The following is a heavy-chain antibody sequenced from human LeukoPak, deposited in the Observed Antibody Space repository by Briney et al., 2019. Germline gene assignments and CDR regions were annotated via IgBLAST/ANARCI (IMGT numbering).Heavy chain of an antibody. J-gene: IGHJ4*02. CDR1: GYTFTTYD. Sequence: ASVKVSCKASGYTFTTYDITWVRQATGQGLEWMGWMNPNSGDTAYAQKFQGRVAMTRDTSITTAYMELSSLRSEDTAVYYCARGLGDYYDTSGYYYAVPAHWGQGTLVTVSS. CDR3: ARGLGDYYDTSGYYYAVPAH. CDR2: MNPNSGDT. D-gene: IGHD3-22*01. V-gene: IGHV1-8*01.